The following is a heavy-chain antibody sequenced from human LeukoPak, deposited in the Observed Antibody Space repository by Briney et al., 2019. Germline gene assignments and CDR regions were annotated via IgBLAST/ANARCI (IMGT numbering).Heavy chain of an antibody. J-gene: IGHJ4*02. D-gene: IGHD1-14*01. CDR3: AKPTKTDYADY. V-gene: IGHV3-23*01. Sequence: GGSLRLSCAASGFTFSSYAMNWVRQVPGKGLEWVSSISGSGGNTYYADSVKSRFTISRDNSKNTLYLQMNSLRADDTAVYYCAKPTKTDYADYWGQGTLVTVSS. CDR2: ISGSGGNT. CDR1: GFTFSSYA.